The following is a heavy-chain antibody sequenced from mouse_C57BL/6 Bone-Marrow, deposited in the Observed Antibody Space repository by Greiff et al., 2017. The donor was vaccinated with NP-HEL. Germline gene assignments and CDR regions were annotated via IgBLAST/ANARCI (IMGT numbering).Heavy chain of an antibody. J-gene: IGHJ1*03. CDR1: GYAFTNYL. V-gene: IGHV1-54*01. CDR2: INPGSGGT. CDR3: ARQGYGSYWYFDV. Sequence: LQESGAELVRPGTSVKVSCKASGYAFTNYLIEWVKQRPGQGLEWIGVINPGSGGTNYNEKFKGKATLTADKSSSTAYMQLSSLTSEDSAVYFCARQGYGSYWYFDVWGTGTTVTVSS. D-gene: IGHD1-1*01.